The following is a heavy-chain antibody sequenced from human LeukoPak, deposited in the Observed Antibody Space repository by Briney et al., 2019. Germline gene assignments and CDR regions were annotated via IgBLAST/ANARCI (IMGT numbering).Heavy chain of an antibody. Sequence: GRSLRLSCEASGFTFRNYGMHWVRQAPGKGLDWVGVIWFDGSNRYYADSVKGRFTISRDNSKNTLYLQVNSVRAEDTAVYYCARDTSGYYDYWGQGALVTVSS. CDR3: ARDTSGYYDY. V-gene: IGHV3-33*01. CDR2: IWFDGSNR. J-gene: IGHJ4*02. D-gene: IGHD2-15*01. CDR1: GFTFRNYG.